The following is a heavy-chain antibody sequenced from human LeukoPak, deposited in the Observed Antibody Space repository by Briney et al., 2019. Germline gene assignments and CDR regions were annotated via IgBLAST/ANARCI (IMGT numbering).Heavy chain of an antibody. Sequence: GGSLRLSCAASGFTFDDYAMHWVRQAPGKGLEWVSGISWNSGSIGYADSVKGRFTISRDNAKNSLYLQMNSLRAEDTALYYCATEIAAVNWFDPWGQGTLVTVSS. V-gene: IGHV3-9*01. D-gene: IGHD6-13*01. CDR3: ATEIAAVNWFDP. J-gene: IGHJ5*02. CDR2: ISWNSGSI. CDR1: GFTFDDYA.